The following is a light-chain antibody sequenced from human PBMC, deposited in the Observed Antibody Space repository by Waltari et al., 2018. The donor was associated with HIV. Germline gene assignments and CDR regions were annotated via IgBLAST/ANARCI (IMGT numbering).Light chain of an antibody. Sequence: SYDLTQPPSVSVSPGQTANITCSGDKLGTKYTSWFQQRPGQSPVFVIYQDSNRPSEIPERFAGSKSGNTATLTISGTQTMDEGDYYCQAWDNSAGVFGSGTALTVL. V-gene: IGLV3-1*01. CDR2: QDS. J-gene: IGLJ1*01. CDR3: QAWDNSAGV. CDR1: KLGTKY.